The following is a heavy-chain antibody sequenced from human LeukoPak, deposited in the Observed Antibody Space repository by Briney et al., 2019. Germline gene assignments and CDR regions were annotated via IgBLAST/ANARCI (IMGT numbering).Heavy chain of an antibody. D-gene: IGHD4-11*01. V-gene: IGHV3-30*18. CDR3: AKDRYGDYSTSGIYYYGMDV. J-gene: IGHJ6*02. Sequence: GRSLRLSCAASGFTFSSYGMHWVRQAPGKGLEWVAVISYDGSNKYYADSVKGRFTISRDNSKNTLYLQMNSLRAEDTAVYYCAKDRYGDYSTSGIYYYGMDVWGQGTTVTVS. CDR1: GFTFSSYG. CDR2: ISYDGSNK.